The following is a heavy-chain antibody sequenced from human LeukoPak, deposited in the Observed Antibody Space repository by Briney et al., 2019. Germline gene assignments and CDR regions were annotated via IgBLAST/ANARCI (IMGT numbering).Heavy chain of an antibody. CDR2: INPNSGGT. V-gene: IGHV1-2*02. CDR3: ARDHWKVNWFDP. Sequence: ASMKVSCKASGYTFTGYYMHWVRQAPGQGLEWMGWINPNSGGTNYAQKFQGRVTMTRDTSISTAYMELSRLRSDDTAVYYCARDHWKVNWFDPWGQGTLVTVSS. CDR1: GYTFTGYY. D-gene: IGHD1-1*01. J-gene: IGHJ5*02.